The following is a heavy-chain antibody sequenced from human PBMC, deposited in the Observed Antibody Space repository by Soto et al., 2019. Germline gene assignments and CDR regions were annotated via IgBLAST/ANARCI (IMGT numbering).Heavy chain of an antibody. CDR2: IYYSGST. Sequence: SETLSLTCAVSGDSISKISYYWVWILQPPGKGLDWIGYIYYSGSTYHNPSLKSRVTISVDTSKNQFSLKLSSVTAADTAVYYCARASHDDILISFDPWGQGTLVTV. CDR3: ARASHDDILISFDP. V-gene: IGHV4-39*07. D-gene: IGHD3-9*01. J-gene: IGHJ5*02. CDR1: GDSISKISYY.